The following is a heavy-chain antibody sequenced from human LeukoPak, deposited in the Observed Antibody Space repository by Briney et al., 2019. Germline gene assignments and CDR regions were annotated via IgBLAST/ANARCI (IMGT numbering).Heavy chain of an antibody. Sequence: GGSLRLSCAASGFTFSSYAMHWVRQAPGKGLEWVSAISGSGGSTYYADSVKGRFTISRDNSKNTLYLQMNSLRAEDTAVYYCAKEAQLWFGDYNWFDPWGQGTLVTVSS. J-gene: IGHJ5*02. CDR3: AKEAQLWFGDYNWFDP. CDR2: ISGSGGST. CDR1: GFTFSSYA. V-gene: IGHV3-23*01. D-gene: IGHD3-10*01.